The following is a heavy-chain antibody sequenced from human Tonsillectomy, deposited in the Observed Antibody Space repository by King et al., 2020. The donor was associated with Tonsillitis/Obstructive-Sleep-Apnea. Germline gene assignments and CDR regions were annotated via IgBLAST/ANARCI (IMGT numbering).Heavy chain of an antibody. D-gene: IGHD1-1*01. CDR1: GYSFTSYW. Sequence: QLVQSGAEVKKPGESLRISCKGSGYSFTSYWISWVRQMPGKGLEWMGRIDPSDSYTDYSPSFQGHVTISADKSISTAYLQGSSLRASDTAMYYCARLAPGTLNNSHPMDGWGKGPTVTVAS. CDR3: ARLAPGTLNNSHPMDG. CDR2: IDPSDSYT. J-gene: IGHJ6*03. V-gene: IGHV5-10-1*01.